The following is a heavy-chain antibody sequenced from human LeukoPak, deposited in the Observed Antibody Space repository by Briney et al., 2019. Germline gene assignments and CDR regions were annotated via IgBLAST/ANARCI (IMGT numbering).Heavy chain of an antibody. Sequence: SETLSLTCTVSGGLISRIEYYWGWVRQSPVKGLEWLGHIYHTGTTLYSPHLNNRLTVSVDSSKNQFSLTLNSVTAADTAVYYCASVSVWELATHTGGSFDYWGRGILVTVS. CDR1: GGLISRIEYY. CDR3: ASVSVWELATHTGGSFDY. CDR2: IYHTGTT. D-gene: IGHD1-26*01. V-gene: IGHV4-30-4*01. J-gene: IGHJ4*02.